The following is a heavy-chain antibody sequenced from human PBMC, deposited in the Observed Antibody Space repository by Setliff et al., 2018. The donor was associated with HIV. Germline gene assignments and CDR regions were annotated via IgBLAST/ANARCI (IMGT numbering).Heavy chain of an antibody. CDR1: SYSISSGYY. CDR3: ERHWLKPIQELQQLPLLDYFDY. D-gene: IGHD6-13*01. CDR2: IYHSGST. Sequence: SETLSLTCAVSSYSISSGYYWGWIRQPPGKGLEWIGSIYHSGSTYYNPSLKGRVTISVDTSKNQFSLKRSSVTAADTAVYYCERHWLKPIQELQQLPLLDYFDYWGQGTLVTVSS. J-gene: IGHJ4*02. V-gene: IGHV4-38-2*01.